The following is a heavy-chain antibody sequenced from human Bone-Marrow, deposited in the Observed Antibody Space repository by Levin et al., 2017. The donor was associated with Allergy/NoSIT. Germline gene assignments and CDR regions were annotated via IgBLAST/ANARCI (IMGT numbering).Heavy chain of an antibody. CDR2: IKGDESSA. CDR1: GFTFSSYW. V-gene: IGHV3-74*01. J-gene: IGHJ6*02. D-gene: IGHD3-10*01. CDR3: VRWTYGSGPMDV. Sequence: PGGSLRLSCAASGFTFSSYWMHWVRQAPGMGLVWVSRIKGDESSASYADSVKGRFTISRDNAKNTLYLQMNSLRAEDTAVYYCVRWTYGSGPMDVWGQGTTVTVSS.